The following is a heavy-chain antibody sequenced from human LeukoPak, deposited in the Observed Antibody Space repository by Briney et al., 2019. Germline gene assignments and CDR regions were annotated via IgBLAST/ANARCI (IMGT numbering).Heavy chain of an antibody. CDR1: GGSISSYY. CDR3: ARAGSPGYYFDH. V-gene: IGHV4-59*12. Sequence: SETLSLTCTVSGGSISSYYWSWIRQPPGKGLEWIGYIYYSGSTNYDPSLKSRVTISVDTSKNQFSLKLSSVTAADTAVYYCARAGSPGYYFDHWGQGSLVTVSS. D-gene: IGHD6-19*01. J-gene: IGHJ4*02. CDR2: IYYSGST.